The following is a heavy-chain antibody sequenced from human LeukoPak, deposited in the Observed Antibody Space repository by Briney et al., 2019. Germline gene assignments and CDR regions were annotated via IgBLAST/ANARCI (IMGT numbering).Heavy chain of an antibody. CDR1: GGSISSSSYY. CDR3: ARDAPPYYDKGLLIDY. J-gene: IGHJ4*02. D-gene: IGHD3-22*01. Sequence: PSETLSLTRTVSGGSISSSSYYWGWIRQPPGKGLEWIGSIYYSGSTYYNPSLKSRVTISVDTSKNQFSLKLSSVTAADTAVYYCARDAPPYYDKGLLIDYWGQGTLVTVSS. V-gene: IGHV4-39*07. CDR2: IYYSGST.